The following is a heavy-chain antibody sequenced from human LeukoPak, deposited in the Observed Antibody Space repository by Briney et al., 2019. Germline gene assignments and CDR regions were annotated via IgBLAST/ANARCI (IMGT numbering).Heavy chain of an antibody. J-gene: IGHJ1*01. CDR3: ATVVGATGAEYFQH. Sequence: ASVKVSCKVSGYTLTELSMHWVRQAPGKGLEWMGGFDPEDGETIYAQKFQGRVTMTEDTSTDTAYMELSSLRSEDTAVYYCATVVGATGAEYFQHWGQGTLVTVSS. CDR1: GYTLTELS. V-gene: IGHV1-24*01. D-gene: IGHD1-26*01. CDR2: FDPEDGET.